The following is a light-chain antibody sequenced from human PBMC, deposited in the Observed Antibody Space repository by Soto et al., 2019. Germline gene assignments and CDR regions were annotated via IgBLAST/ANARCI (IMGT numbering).Light chain of an antibody. CDR3: QQYGSSSLT. CDR2: GAS. V-gene: IGKV3-20*01. CDR1: QSVSSSY. J-gene: IGKJ1*01. Sequence: EIVLTQSPVTLSLSPGERATLSCRASQSVSSSYLAWYQQKPGQAPRLLIYGASSRATGIPDRFSGSGSGTDFTLTISRLEPEDFAVYYCQQYGSSSLTFGQGTKVDIK.